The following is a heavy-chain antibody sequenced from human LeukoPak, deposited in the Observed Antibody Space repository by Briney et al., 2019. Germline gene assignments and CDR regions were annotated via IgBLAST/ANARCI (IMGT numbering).Heavy chain of an antibody. CDR2: INHSGST. CDR1: GGSFSGYY. V-gene: IGHV4-34*01. D-gene: IGHD6-13*01. J-gene: IGHJ3*02. CDR3: ARDRRIAAAGGAFDI. Sequence: PSETLSLTCAVYGGSFSGYYWSWIRQPPGKGLEWIGEINHSGSTNYNPSLKSRVTMSVDTSKNQFSLKLSSVTAADTAVYYCARDRRIAAAGGAFDIWGQGTMVTVSS.